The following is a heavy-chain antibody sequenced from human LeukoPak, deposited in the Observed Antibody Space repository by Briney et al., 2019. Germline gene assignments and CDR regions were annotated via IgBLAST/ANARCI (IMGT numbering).Heavy chain of an antibody. D-gene: IGHD6-19*01. CDR3: AKRITVAGSQIFDY. V-gene: IGHV3-23*01. J-gene: IGHJ4*02. CDR1: GFTFSSYA. Sequence: GGSLRLSCAASGFTFSSYAMSWVRQAPGKGLEWVSAISGSGGSTYYADSVKGRFIISRDNSKNTLYLQMNSLRAEDTAVYYCAKRITVAGSQIFDYWGQGILVTVSS. CDR2: ISGSGGST.